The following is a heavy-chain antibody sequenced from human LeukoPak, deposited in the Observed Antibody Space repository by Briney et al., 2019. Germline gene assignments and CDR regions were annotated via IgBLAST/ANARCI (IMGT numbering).Heavy chain of an antibody. CDR2: NSGSGGST. V-gene: IGHV3-23*01. Sequence: GGSLGLSCAASGFTFSRYAMGWVRQAPGEGLEWVSANSGSGGSTYYGDSVKGRFTISRDNSKNTMYLQMNSMRAEDTDVYYCAKVLVYSGSYYFDYWGQGTLVTVSS. CDR3: AKVLVYSGSYYFDY. D-gene: IGHD1-26*01. J-gene: IGHJ4*02. CDR1: GFTFSRYA.